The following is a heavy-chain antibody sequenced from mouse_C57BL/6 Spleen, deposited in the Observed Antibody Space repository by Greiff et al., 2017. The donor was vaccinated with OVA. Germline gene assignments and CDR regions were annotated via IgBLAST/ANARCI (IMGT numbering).Heavy chain of an antibody. V-gene: IGHV1-78*01. J-gene: IGHJ1*03. CDR3: IYYYGSSYEDWYFDV. CDR2: IYPRDGST. D-gene: IGHD1-1*01. Sequence: VQLVESDAELVKPGASVKISCKVSGYTFTDHTIHWMKQRPEQGLEWIGYIYPRDGSTKYNEKFKGKATLTADKSSSTAYMQLNSLTSEDSAVYFCIYYYGSSYEDWYFDVWGTGTTVTVSS. CDR1: GYTFTDHT.